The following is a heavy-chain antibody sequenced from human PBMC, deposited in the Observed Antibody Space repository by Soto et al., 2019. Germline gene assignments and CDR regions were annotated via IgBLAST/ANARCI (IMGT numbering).Heavy chain of an antibody. D-gene: IGHD3-3*01. CDR1: GGSISSGGYY. V-gene: IGHV4-31*02. CDR2: IYYSGST. J-gene: IGHJ4*02. CDR3: ARVGDFWSGYKAPHFDY. Sequence: SETLSLTCTVSGGSISSGGYYWSWIRQHPGKGLEWIGYIYYSGSTYYNPSLKSRVTISVDTSKNQFSLKLSSVTAADTAVYYCARVGDFWSGYKAPHFDYWGQGTLVTVSS.